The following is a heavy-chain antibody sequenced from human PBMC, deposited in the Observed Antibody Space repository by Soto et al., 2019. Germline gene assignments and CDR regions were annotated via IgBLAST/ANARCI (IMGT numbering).Heavy chain of an antibody. D-gene: IGHD5-18*01. CDR2: TYYRSKWYN. CDR3: ARDFQYSSIPRVHAFDI. CDR1: GDSVSSNSAA. V-gene: IGHV6-1*01. Sequence: SQTLSLTCAISGDSVSSNSAAWNWIRQSPSRGLEWLGRTYYRSKWYNDYAVSVKSRITINPDTSKNQFSLQLNSVTPEDTAVYYCARDFQYSSIPRVHAFDIWGQGTMVTVS. J-gene: IGHJ3*02.